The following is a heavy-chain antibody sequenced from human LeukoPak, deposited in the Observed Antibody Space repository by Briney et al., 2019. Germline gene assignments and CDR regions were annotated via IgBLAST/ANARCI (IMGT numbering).Heavy chain of an antibody. J-gene: IGHJ6*02. CDR2: IWYDGSNK. D-gene: IGHD6-13*01. Sequence: PGRSLRLSCAASGFTFSSYGMHWVRQAPGKGLEWVAVIWYDGSNKYYADSVKGRFTISRDNSKNTLYLQMNSLRAEDTAVYYCARDLSSSWCVSNYGMDVWGQGTTVTVSS. CDR3: ARDLSSSWCVSNYGMDV. CDR1: GFTFSSYG. V-gene: IGHV3-33*01.